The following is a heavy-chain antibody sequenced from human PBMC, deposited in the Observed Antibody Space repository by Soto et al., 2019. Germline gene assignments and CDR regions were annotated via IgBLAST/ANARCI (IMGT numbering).Heavy chain of an antibody. V-gene: IGHV6-1*01. CDR2: TLYRSRWYS. J-gene: IGHJ4*02. CDR1: GDSVSSNSAA. CDR3: ARDRSVDGTDSSY. D-gene: IGHD6-19*01. Sequence: SQTLSLTCAISGDSVSSNSAAWNWIRQSPSRGLEWLGRTLYRSRWYSEYAVSMKSRITIKPDTSRNQFSLQLNFVTPDDTTVYYCARDRSVDGTDSSYWAQGTLVTVSS.